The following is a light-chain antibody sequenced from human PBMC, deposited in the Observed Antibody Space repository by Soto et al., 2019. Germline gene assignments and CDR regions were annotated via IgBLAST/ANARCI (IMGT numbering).Light chain of an antibody. V-gene: IGLV2-23*02. J-gene: IGLJ3*02. CDR3: CSYAGIRV. CDR2: EVS. CDR1: SSDVGSYSL. Sequence: QSALTQPASVSGSPGQSITISCTGTSSDVGSYSLVSWYQQHPGKAPKLMIYEVSKRPSGISNRFSGSKSGNTASLPLSGLQAEDEADYYCCSYAGIRVFGGGTKLTVL.